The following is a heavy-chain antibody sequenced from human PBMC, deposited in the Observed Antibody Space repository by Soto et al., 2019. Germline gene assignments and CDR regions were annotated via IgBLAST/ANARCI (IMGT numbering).Heavy chain of an antibody. D-gene: IGHD6-13*01. V-gene: IGHV4-30-2*03. CDR2: IYHTGST. CDR3: ARPKTIGAEAGKGWFAP. J-gene: IGHJ5*02. CDR1: GGSISSGGYS. Sequence: SETLSLTCAVSGGSISSGGYSWSWIRQPPGKGLEWIGYIYHTGSTYYSPSLKGRLIISVDPSKNQFSLKLTSVTAADMAMYYCARPKTIGAEAGKGWFAPWGQGTLVTVSS.